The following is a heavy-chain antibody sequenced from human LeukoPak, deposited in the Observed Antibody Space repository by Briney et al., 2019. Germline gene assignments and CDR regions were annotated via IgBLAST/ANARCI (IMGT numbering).Heavy chain of an antibody. J-gene: IGHJ4*02. CDR2: IYYSGST. CDR1: GGSISSGDYY. V-gene: IGHV4-30-4*08. D-gene: IGHD6-19*01. CDR3: ARVLRSSGWPGLFDY. Sequence: TSETLSLTCTVSGGSISSGDYYWSWIRQPPGKGLEWIGYIYYSGSTYYNPSLKSRVTISVDTSKNQFSLKLSSVTAADTAVYYRARVLRSSGWPGLFDYWGQGTLVTVSS.